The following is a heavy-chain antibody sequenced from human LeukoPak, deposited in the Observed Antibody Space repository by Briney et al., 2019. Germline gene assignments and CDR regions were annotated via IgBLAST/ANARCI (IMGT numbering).Heavy chain of an antibody. CDR1: GGSISSTSYY. V-gene: IGHV4-39*07. D-gene: IGHD5-24*01. J-gene: IGHJ4*02. Sequence: SETLSLTCTVSGGSISSTSYYWGWIRQPPGKGLEWIGTIYYGESTYYNPSLKSRVTISVDTSKNQFSLKLSSVTAADTAVYYCARDAERNFDYWGQGTLVTVSS. CDR2: IYYGEST. CDR3: ARDAERNFDY.